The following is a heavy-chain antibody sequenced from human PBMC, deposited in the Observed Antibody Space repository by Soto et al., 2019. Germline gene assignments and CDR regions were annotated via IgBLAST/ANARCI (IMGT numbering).Heavy chain of an antibody. CDR3: ARDLRSRGWFDP. Sequence: SQTLSLTCYVSGVSITSHYWNWIRQSPGMGLEWIGSTYFRGSASYNPSLKSRVTISLDTSKDQLSLTLSAVTAADSAVYYCARDLRSRGWFDPWGPGILVTVSS. J-gene: IGHJ5*02. CDR2: TYFRGSA. V-gene: IGHV4-59*11. CDR1: GVSITSHY.